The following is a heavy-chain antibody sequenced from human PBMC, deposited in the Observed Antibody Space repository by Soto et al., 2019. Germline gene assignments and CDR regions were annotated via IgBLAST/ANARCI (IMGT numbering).Heavy chain of an antibody. CDR2: TSYDGLNT. V-gene: IGHV3-30-3*02. CDR1: GFTLISFA. Sequence: PGGSLRLSCASSGFTLISFAMHWVRQAPGKGLEWVATTSYDGLNTFYGESVRGRFSISRDTFKNTLFLQMDSLKTEDTAVYFCAKSSSGLRDYFDSWGRGTLVTVSS. J-gene: IGHJ4*02. CDR3: AKSSSGLRDYFDS. D-gene: IGHD3-10*01.